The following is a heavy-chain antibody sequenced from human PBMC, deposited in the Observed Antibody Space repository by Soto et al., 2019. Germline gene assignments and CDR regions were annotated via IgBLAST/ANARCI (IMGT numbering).Heavy chain of an antibody. CDR2: IYSDGTT. Sequence: SETLSLTCTVPGGSISGYYWSWVRQPAGKGLEWVGRIYSDGTTNYSPSLKSRVTMSLDTSKDQFSLHLNSVTAADTAVYYCSRVGCSNSKCYTRGMDVWGQGTTVTVSS. D-gene: IGHD2-2*01. CDR1: GGSISGYY. J-gene: IGHJ6*02. V-gene: IGHV4-4*07. CDR3: SRVGCSNSKCYTRGMDV.